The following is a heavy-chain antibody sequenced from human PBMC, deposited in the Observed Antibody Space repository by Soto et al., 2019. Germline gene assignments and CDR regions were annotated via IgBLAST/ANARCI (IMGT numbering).Heavy chain of an antibody. CDR3: VRDDVGVGIDS. D-gene: IGHD1-26*01. CDR2: IYYSGSS. J-gene: IGHJ4*02. Sequence: SETLSLTCTVSGDPTRSGNYYWSWIRQFPEKGLEWIGYIYYSGSSNYNPSLKSRVSISVDTSKNTLFLQMNSLRADDTAVYYCVRDDVGVGIDSWGLGTLVTVSS. V-gene: IGHV4-30-4*01. CDR1: GDPTRSGNYY.